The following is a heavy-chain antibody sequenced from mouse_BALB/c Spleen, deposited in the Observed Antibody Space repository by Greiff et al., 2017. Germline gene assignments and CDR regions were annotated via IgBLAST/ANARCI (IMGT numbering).Heavy chain of an antibody. Sequence: EVKLMESGGGLVQPGGSRKLSCAASGFTFSSFGMHWVRQAPEKGLEWVAYISSGSSTIYYADTVKGRFTISRDNPKNTLFLQMTSLRSEDTAMYYCARRGGYGSSPYWYFDVWGAGTTVTVSS. J-gene: IGHJ1*01. CDR1: GFTFSSFG. V-gene: IGHV5-17*02. D-gene: IGHD1-1*01. CDR2: ISSGSSTI. CDR3: ARRGGYGSSPYWYFDV.